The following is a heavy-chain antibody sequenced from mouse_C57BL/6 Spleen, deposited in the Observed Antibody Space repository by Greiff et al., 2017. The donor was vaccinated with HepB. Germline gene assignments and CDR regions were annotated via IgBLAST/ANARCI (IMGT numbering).Heavy chain of an antibody. CDR1: GYTFTDYY. V-gene: IGHV1-26*01. Sequence: EVQLQQSGPELVKPGASVKISCKASGYTFTDYYMNWVKQSPGKSLEWIGDINPNNGGTSYNQKFKGKATLTVDKSSSTAYMELRSLTSEDSAVYYCERLRFDYWGQGTTLTVSS. CDR2: INPNNGGT. CDR3: ERLRFDY. J-gene: IGHJ2*01. D-gene: IGHD1-1*01.